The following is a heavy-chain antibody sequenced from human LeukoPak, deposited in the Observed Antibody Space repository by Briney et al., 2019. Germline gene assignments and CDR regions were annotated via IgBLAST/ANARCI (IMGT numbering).Heavy chain of an antibody. CDR2: IFHFGSP. Sequence: SETLSLTCTVSGGSISSYYWNWIRQSPGKGLEWIGYIFHFGSPHYSPSLRSRVTISIDTSKNQFSLKLTSVTTADTAIYYCASSRRGYTSGWFFDYWGQGALVTVSS. CDR3: ASSRRGYTSGWFFDY. V-gene: IGHV4-59*01. D-gene: IGHD6-13*01. J-gene: IGHJ4*02. CDR1: GGSISSYY.